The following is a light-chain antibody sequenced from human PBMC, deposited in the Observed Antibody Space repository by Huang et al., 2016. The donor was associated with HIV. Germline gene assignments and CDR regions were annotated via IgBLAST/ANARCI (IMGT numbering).Light chain of an antibody. CDR3: QQLHTYPLT. V-gene: IGKV1-9*01. CDR2: AAS. J-gene: IGKJ4*01. Sequence: IQLTQSPSSLSASVGDRVTITCRASQDIGRDIAWYQQRPGGAPKLLIYAASTLQSGVPFRFSGGGSGTDFSLTISGLQAEDVATYHCQQLHTYPLTFGGGTTVDI. CDR1: QDIGRD.